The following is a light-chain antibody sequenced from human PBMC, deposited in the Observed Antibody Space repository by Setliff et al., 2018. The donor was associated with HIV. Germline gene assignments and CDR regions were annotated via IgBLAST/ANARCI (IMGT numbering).Light chain of an antibody. Sequence: QSVLTQPASVSGSPGQSITISCTGTSSDVGGYSHVSWYQQHPGKAPKLIIYEVRNRPSGVSNRFSGYKSGNTASLTISGLQAEDEADYYCSSYAISNTLPFGTGTKVTV. CDR3: SSYAISNTLP. CDR2: EVR. V-gene: IGLV2-14*01. CDR1: SSDVGGYSH. J-gene: IGLJ1*01.